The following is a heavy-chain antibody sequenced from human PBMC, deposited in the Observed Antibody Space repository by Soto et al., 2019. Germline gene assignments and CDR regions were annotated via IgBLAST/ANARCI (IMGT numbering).Heavy chain of an antibody. CDR2: IYYSGST. D-gene: IGHD1-1*01. CDR3: ARLGLELLDY. V-gene: IGHV4-39*01. Sequence: PSETLSLTCTVSGDSISSSTYYWGWIRQPPGRGLEWIGSIYYSGSTYYNPSLKSRVTISVDTSKSQFSLKLSSVTAADTAVYYCARLGLELLDYWGQGTLVTVSS. J-gene: IGHJ4*02. CDR1: GDSISSSTYY.